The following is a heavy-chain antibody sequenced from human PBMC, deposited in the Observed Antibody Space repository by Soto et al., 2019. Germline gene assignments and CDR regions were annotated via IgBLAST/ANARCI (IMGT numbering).Heavy chain of an antibody. CDR2: IYWNDDK. D-gene: IGHD3-10*01. Sequence: ESGPTLVNPTQTLTLTCTFSGFSLSTSGVGVGWIRQPPGKALEWLALIYWNDDKRYSPSLKSRLTITKDTSKNQVVLTMTNMDPVDTATYYCAHSFSPPPYFPPSDAFDIWGQGTMVTVSS. CDR3: AHSFSPPPYFPPSDAFDI. V-gene: IGHV2-5*01. J-gene: IGHJ3*02. CDR1: GFSLSTSGVG.